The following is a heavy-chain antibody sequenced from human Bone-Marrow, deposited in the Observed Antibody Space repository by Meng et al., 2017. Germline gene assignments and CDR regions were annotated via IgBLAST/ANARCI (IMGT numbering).Heavy chain of an antibody. CDR3: ARGPYSSGWVGLGLTPKYFQH. Sequence: SETLSLTCTVSGGSISSYYWSWIRQPPGKGLEWIGEINHSGSTNYNPSLKSRVTISVDTSKNQFSLKLSSVTAADTAVYYCARGPYSSGWVGLGLTPKYFQHWGQGTLVTVSS. D-gene: IGHD6-19*01. J-gene: IGHJ1*01. CDR1: GGSISSYY. CDR2: INHSGST. V-gene: IGHV4-34*01.